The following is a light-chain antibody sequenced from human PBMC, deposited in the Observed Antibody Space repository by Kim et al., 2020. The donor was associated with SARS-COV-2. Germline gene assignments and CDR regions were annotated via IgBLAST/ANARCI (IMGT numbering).Light chain of an antibody. V-gene: IGKV1-16*01. CDR1: QGISTN. J-gene: IGKJ5*01. CDR2: GAS. Sequence: DIQMTQSPSSLSASLGDRVTITCRASQGISTNEAWFQQKPGKAPKSLIYGASTLQGGVPSRFSGSGSGREFILTISSLQPDDFAIYFCQLYNSHPITFGQGTRLEIK. CDR3: QLYNSHPIT.